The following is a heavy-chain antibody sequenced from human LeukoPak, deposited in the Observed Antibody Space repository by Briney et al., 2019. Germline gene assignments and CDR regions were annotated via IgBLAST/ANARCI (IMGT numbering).Heavy chain of an antibody. Sequence: GGSLRLSRAASGFTFSSYAMHWVRQAPGKGLEWVAVISYDGSNKYYADSVKGRFTISRDNSKNTLYLQMDSLRAEDTAVYYCARDYVYYYMDVWGKGTAVTVSS. CDR1: GFTFSSYA. CDR2: ISYDGSNK. V-gene: IGHV3-30*01. D-gene: IGHD3-10*02. CDR3: ARDYVYYYMDV. J-gene: IGHJ6*03.